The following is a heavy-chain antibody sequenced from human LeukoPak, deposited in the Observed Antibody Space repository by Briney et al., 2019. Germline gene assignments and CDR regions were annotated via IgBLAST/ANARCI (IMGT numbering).Heavy chain of an antibody. CDR3: AKGSLLWFGELSPSDY. V-gene: IGHV3-23*01. D-gene: IGHD3-10*01. Sequence: PGGSLRLSCAGSGFTFSSYVMSWVRQAPGMGLEWVSSISGSGGSTHYADSVKGRFTTSRDNSKNTLYLQMNSLRAVDTAVYYCAKGSLLWFGELSPSDYWGQGTLVTVSS. J-gene: IGHJ4*02. CDR1: GFTFSSYV. CDR2: ISGSGGST.